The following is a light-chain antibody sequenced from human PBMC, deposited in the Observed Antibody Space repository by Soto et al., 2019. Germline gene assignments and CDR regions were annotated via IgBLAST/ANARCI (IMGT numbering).Light chain of an antibody. J-gene: IGKJ1*01. CDR3: QQYGSSSWT. Sequence: EIVLTQSPSTLSLSPGERATLSCRASLSVSSSYLAWYQQKPGQAPRLLIYGTSSRATAIPDRFSGSGSGTDFTLTISRLEPEDFAVYYCQQYGSSSWTFGQGTKVEIK. CDR2: GTS. V-gene: IGKV3-20*01. CDR1: LSVSSSY.